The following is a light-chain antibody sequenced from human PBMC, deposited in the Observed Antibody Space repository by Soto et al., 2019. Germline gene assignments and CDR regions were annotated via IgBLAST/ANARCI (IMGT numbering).Light chain of an antibody. Sequence: QSVLTKPASVSGSPGQSITISCTGTSSDVGGYNYVSWYQQHPGKAPKLMIYDVSVRPSGVSNRFSGSKSGNTASLTISGLQSEDEADYYCSSYTSRRTYVFGTGTKVTVL. J-gene: IGLJ1*01. V-gene: IGLV2-14*01. CDR3: SSYTSRRTYV. CDR2: DVS. CDR1: SSDVGGYNY.